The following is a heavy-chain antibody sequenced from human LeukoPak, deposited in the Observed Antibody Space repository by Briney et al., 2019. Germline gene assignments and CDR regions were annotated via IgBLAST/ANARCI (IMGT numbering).Heavy chain of an antibody. CDR2: IWYDGSKK. D-gene: IGHD5-24*01. V-gene: IGHV3-33*01. CDR1: GFTFSSCG. CDR3: ARSVLSPVLQDFDY. J-gene: IGHJ4*02. Sequence: GGSLRLSCAASGFTFSSCGMHWVRQAQGKGLEWVAVIWYDGSKKYYADSVKGRFTISRDNSKNTLFLQMNNLRAEDTAVYYCARSVLSPVLQDFDYWGRGTLVTVSS.